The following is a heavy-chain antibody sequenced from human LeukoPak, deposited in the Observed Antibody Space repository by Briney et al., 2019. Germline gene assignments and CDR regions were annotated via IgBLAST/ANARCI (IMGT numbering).Heavy chain of an antibody. CDR2: IHGGT. Sequence: GGSLRLSCAASGFPFSSYAMGWVRQAPGKGLEWVSTIHGGTYYADSVRGRFTIARDNSKNTLYLQMTSLRADDTALYYCAKGYSSGWYAFDSWGQRTLVTVSS. D-gene: IGHD6-19*01. V-gene: IGHV3-23*01. CDR3: AKGYSSGWYAFDS. J-gene: IGHJ4*02. CDR1: GFPFSSYA.